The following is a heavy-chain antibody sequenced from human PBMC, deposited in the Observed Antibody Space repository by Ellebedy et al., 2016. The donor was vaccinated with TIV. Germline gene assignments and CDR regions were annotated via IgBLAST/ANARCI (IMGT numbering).Heavy chain of an antibody. CDR1: GYTFTGYY. J-gene: IGHJ5*02. Sequence: ASVKVSXXASGYTFTGYYMHWVRQAPGQGLEWMGWINPNSGGTNYAQKFQGRVTMTRDTSISTAYMELSRLRSDDTAVYYCASLYCSSTSCQLNWFDPWGQGTLVTVSS. D-gene: IGHD2-2*01. V-gene: IGHV1-2*02. CDR2: INPNSGGT. CDR3: ASLYCSSTSCQLNWFDP.